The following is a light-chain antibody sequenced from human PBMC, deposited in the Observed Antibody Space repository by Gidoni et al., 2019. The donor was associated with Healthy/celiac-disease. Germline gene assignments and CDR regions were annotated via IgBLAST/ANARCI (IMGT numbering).Light chain of an antibody. CDR3: QQYGSSPRT. V-gene: IGKV3-20*01. Sequence: EIALTQAPGTLSLAPGERATLSCRASQSVSSSYLAWYQQKPGQAPRLLISGASSRATGIPDRFSGSGSGTDFTLTISRLEPEDFAVYYCQQYGSSPRTFGQGTKVEIQ. CDR2: GAS. CDR1: QSVSSSY. J-gene: IGKJ1*01.